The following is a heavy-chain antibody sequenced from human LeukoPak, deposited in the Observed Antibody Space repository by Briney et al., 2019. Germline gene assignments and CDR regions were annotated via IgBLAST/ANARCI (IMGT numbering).Heavy chain of an antibody. V-gene: IGHV3-23*01. J-gene: IGHJ4*02. CDR1: GFTFSSYA. Sequence: GGSLRLSCAASGFTFSSYAMSWVRQAPGKGLEWVSAISGSGGSTYYADSVKGRFTISRDNSKNTLYLQMNSLRAEDTAVYYCAKSLRYCSRTSCYIPDYWGQGTLVTVSS. D-gene: IGHD2-2*02. CDR2: ISGSGGST. CDR3: AKSLRYCSRTSCYIPDY.